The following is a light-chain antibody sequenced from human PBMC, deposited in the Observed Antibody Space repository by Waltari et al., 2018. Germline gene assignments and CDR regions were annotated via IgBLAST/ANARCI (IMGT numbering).Light chain of an antibody. J-gene: IGKJ1*01. Sequence: EIVLTQSPGTLSLSPGAEATLSCMAIQSVSSSYLAGYQQKPGQAPRRLIYGASSRATGIPDRFSGSGSGTDFTLTISRLEPEDFAVYYCQQYLSTFGQGTKVEIK. V-gene: IGKV3-20*01. CDR2: GAS. CDR3: QQYLST. CDR1: QSVSSSY.